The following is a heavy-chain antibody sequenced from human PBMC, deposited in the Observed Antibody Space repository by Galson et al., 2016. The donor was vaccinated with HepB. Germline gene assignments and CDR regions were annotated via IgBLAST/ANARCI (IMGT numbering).Heavy chain of an antibody. Sequence: SLRLSCAASGFTFSRHAMSWVRQAPGKGLEWVSVISDDGLTTYYTESVKGRFTISRDNSKNTVYLQMNSLTAEDTAVYYCAKGVQPRWYGMDVWGQGTTVTVSS. D-gene: IGHD6-13*01. CDR3: AKGVQPRWYGMDV. V-gene: IGHV3-23*01. CDR2: ISDDGLTT. J-gene: IGHJ6*02. CDR1: GFTFSRHA.